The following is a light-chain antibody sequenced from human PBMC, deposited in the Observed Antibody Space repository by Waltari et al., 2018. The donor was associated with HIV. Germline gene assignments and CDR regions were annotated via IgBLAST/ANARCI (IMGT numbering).Light chain of an antibody. Sequence: EIVMTHSPATLSVSPGERATLSCRASQSVTSNLAWYQQKPGQAPRVIIYGVSTRPTGIPARFRGSGSGTDFTLTIRSLQSEDFAVYYCQQYNNWPPTFGQGTKVEIK. CDR2: GVS. V-gene: IGKV3-15*01. CDR3: QQYNNWPPT. J-gene: IGKJ1*01. CDR1: QSVTSN.